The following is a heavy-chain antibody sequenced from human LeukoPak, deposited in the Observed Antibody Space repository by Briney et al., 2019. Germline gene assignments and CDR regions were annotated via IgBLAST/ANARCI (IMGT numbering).Heavy chain of an antibody. Sequence: GGSLRLSCAASGFTSGTSWMSWVRQAPGKGLEWVGRIKSKTDGGTTDYAAPVKGRFTISRDDSKNTLYLQMNSLKTEDTAVYSCTTDPGSRTYYYYGMDVWGQGTTVTVSS. CDR2: IKSKTDGGTT. CDR3: TTDPGSRTYYYYGMDV. V-gene: IGHV3-15*01. D-gene: IGHD2-2*01. CDR1: GFTSGTSW. J-gene: IGHJ6*02.